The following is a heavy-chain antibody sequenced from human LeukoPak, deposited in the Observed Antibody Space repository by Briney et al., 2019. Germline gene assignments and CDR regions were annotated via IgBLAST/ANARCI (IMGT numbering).Heavy chain of an antibody. J-gene: IGHJ5*02. CDR2: ISSSSSYI. D-gene: IGHD6-13*01. Sequence: PGGSLRLSCAASGFTFSSYSMNWVRQAPGKGLEWVSSISSSSSYIYYADSVKGRFTISRDNAKNSLYLQMNSLRAEDTAVYYCAKDLRAAANWFDPWGQGTLVTVSS. V-gene: IGHV3-21*04. CDR3: AKDLRAAANWFDP. CDR1: GFTFSSYS.